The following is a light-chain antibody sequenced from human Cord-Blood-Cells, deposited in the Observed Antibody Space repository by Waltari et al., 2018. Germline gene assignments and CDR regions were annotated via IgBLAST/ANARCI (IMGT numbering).Light chain of an antibody. Sequence: SYVLTQPPSVSVAPGKTARITCGGNNIGSKSVHWYQQKPGQAPVLVIYYDSDRPSWIPERFSGSNSGNTATLTISRVEAGDEADYYCQVWDSSSDHPGVVFGGGTKLTVL. CDR2: YDS. V-gene: IGLV3-21*04. J-gene: IGLJ2*01. CDR1: NIGSKS. CDR3: QVWDSSSDHPGVV.